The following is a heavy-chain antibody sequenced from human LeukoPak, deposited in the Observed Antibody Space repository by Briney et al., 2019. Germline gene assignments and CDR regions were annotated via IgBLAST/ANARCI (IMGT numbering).Heavy chain of an antibody. CDR3: ARLKLLWFGELPRSDDFDI. Sequence: SETLSLTCTVSGGSISSYYWSWIRQPAGKGLEWIGRIYTSGSTNYNPSLKSRVTMSVDTSKNQFSLKLSSVTAADTAVYYCARLKLLWFGELPRSDDFDIWGQGTMVTVSS. CDR2: IYTSGST. J-gene: IGHJ3*02. D-gene: IGHD3-10*01. V-gene: IGHV4-4*07. CDR1: GGSISSYY.